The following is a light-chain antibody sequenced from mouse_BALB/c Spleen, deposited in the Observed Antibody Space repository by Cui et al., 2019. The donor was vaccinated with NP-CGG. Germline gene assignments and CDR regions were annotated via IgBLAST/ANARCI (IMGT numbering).Light chain of an antibody. CDR3: ALWYSNHWV. CDR2: GTN. Sequence: QAVVTQESALTTSPGETVTLTCRSSTGAVTNYNYANWVQEKPDHLFTGLIGGTNNRAPGVPARFSGFLIGDKAALTITGAQTEDEAIYFCALWYSNHWVFGGGTKLTVL. J-gene: IGLJ1*01. CDR1: TGAVTNYNY. V-gene: IGLV1*01.